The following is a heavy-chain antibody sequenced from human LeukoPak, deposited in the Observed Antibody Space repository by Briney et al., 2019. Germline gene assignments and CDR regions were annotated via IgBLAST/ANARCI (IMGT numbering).Heavy chain of an antibody. CDR2: ILAYNGNT. CDR1: GYTFTTNY. Sequence: ASVKVSCKASGYTFTTNYMQWVRQAPGQGLEWMGWILAYNGNTKYAQRLQGRVTMTTDTSTSTAYMELRSLRSDDTAVYYCARGGDHNSFDYWGQGTLVTVSS. CDR3: ARGGDHNSFDY. D-gene: IGHD2-21*02. V-gene: IGHV1-18*04. J-gene: IGHJ4*02.